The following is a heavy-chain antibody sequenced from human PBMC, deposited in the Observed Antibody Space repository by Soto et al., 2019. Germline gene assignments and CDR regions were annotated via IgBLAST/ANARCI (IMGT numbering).Heavy chain of an antibody. CDR1: GYTVTGDS. J-gene: IGHJ4*02. Sequence: SAKVCSKASGYTVTGDSIHWVRQAPGQGLEWVGWINTGKGDTTYSQNFRGRVTITRDTSASTAYMEVSSLRSEDTAVYYCARDQSYVLYWGLVTLVTLSS. V-gene: IGHV1-3*04. CDR3: ARDQSYVLY. D-gene: IGHD1-26*01. CDR2: INTGKGDT.